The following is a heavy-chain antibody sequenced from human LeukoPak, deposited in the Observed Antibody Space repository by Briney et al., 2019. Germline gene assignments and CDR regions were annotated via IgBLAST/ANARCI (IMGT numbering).Heavy chain of an antibody. V-gene: IGHV3-30*18. CDR2: ISYDGSNK. Sequence: SGGSLRLSCAASGFTFSSYGMHWVRQAPGKGLEWVAVISYDGSNKYYADSVKGRFTISRDNSKNTLYLQMNSLRAEDTAIYYCANHVAVSIVSAPGQLLFVGYFDYWGQGTLVTVSS. D-gene: IGHD2-2*01. CDR1: GFTFSSYG. CDR3: ANHVAVSIVSAPGQLLFVGYFDY. J-gene: IGHJ4*02.